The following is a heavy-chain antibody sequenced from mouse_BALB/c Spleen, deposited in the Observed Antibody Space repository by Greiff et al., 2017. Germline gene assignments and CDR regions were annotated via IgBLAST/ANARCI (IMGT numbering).Heavy chain of an antibody. CDR3: VRYYDYDGGPWFAY. V-gene: IGHV1-82*01. CDR1: GYAFSSSW. Sequence: VQLVESGPELVKPGASVKISCTASGYAFSSSWMNWVKQRPGQGLEWIGRIYPGDGATNYNGKFKGKATLTADKSSSTAYMQLSSLTSVDTAVYFGVRYYDYDGGPWFAYWGQGTLVTVSA. D-gene: IGHD2-4*01. J-gene: IGHJ3*01. CDR2: IYPGDGAT.